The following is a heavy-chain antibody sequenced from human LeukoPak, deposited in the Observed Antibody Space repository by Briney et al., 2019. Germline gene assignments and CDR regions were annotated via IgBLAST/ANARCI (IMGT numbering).Heavy chain of an antibody. CDR1: GFTFSSYS. CDR2: ISSSSSYI. J-gene: IGHJ3*02. Sequence: GGSLRLSCAASGFTFSSYSMNWVRQAPGKGLEWVSSISSSSSYIYYADSVKGRFTISRDNAKNSLYLQMNSLRAEDTAVYYCARDGGLTTSDNAFDIWGQGTMVTVSS. CDR3: ARDGGLTTSDNAFDI. V-gene: IGHV3-21*01. D-gene: IGHD1-1*01.